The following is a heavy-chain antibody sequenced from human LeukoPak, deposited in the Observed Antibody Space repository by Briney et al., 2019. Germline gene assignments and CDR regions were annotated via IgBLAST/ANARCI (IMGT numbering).Heavy chain of an antibody. CDR1: GFTFSSYW. CDR3: GGGGGGWLQFLDD. CDR2: IKQDGSEK. Sequence: GGSLRLSCAASGFTFSSYWMSWVRQAPGKGLEWVANIKQDGSEKHYGDSVKGRLTISRDNAKNSLYPQMDSLRAEDTVLYYCGGGGGGWLQFLDDWGQGTLVTVSS. D-gene: IGHD5-24*01. J-gene: IGHJ4*02. V-gene: IGHV3-7*04.